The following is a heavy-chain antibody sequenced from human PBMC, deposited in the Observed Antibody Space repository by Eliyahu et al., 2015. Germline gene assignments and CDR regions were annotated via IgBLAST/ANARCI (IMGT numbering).Heavy chain of an antibody. D-gene: IGHD3-9*01. CDR3: SKGGEYYDILTGYVGIAFDI. Sequence: QVQLVQSGAEVKKPGSSVKVSCKASGGTFSSYAIXWVRQAPGQGLEWMGGIIPIFGTANYAQKFQGRVTITADESTSTAYMELSSLRSEDTAVYYCSKGGEYYDILTGYVGIAFDIWGQGTMVTVSS. J-gene: IGHJ3*02. V-gene: IGHV1-69*01. CDR1: GGTFSSYA. CDR2: IIPIFGTA.